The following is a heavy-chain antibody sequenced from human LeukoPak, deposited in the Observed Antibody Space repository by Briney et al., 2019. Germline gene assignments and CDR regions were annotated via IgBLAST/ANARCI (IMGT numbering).Heavy chain of an antibody. Sequence: GGSLRLSCVTSGFTFRGYWMSWFRQAPGKGLEWVGNIQPDGSGAFYVDAMRGRFTISRDTAQNSLYLQINSLRAEDTAVYYCAREDDHNTNDCWGQGTLVTVSS. CDR2: IQPDGSGA. V-gene: IGHV3-7*01. D-gene: IGHD5-24*01. CDR1: GFTFRGYW. CDR3: AREDDHNTNDC. J-gene: IGHJ4*02.